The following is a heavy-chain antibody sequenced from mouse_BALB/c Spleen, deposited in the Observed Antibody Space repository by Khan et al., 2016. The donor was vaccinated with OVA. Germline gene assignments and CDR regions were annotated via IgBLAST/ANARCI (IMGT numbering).Heavy chain of an antibody. CDR1: GYTFTNYR. D-gene: IGHD1-3*01. CDR3: ARETSYWYFDA. J-gene: IGHJ1*01. Sequence: QIQLVQSGPELKKPGETVKISCKASGYTFTNYRVNWMKQAPEKGLKWMGWINTYTGEPTYGDDFKGRFAFSLETSARTAYLQINNLKNEDMATYFCARETSYWYFDAWGAGTTVTVSS. V-gene: IGHV9-1*02. CDR2: INTYTGEP.